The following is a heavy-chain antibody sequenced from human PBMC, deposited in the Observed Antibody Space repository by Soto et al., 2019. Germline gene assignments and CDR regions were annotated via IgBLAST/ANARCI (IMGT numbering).Heavy chain of an antibody. CDR3: AKALAVAGDTSHYYYYMDV. Sequence: SLRLSCAASGFTFSSYDMNWVRQAPGKGLEWVSAISGSGVSTYYADSVKGRFTISRDNSKNTLYLQMSSLRAEDTALYFCAKALAVAGDTSHYYYYMDVWGKGTTVTVSS. CDR2: ISGSGVST. CDR1: GFTFSSYD. D-gene: IGHD6-19*01. V-gene: IGHV3-23*01. J-gene: IGHJ6*03.